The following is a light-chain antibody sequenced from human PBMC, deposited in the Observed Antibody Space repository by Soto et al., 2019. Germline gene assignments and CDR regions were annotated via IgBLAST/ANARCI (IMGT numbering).Light chain of an antibody. CDR2: GAS. Sequence: IVLTQSPATLSFSPGKRATLSCRASQSVTSNYLAWYQQKPGQAPRLLIYGASSRATGIPDRFSGSGSGTDFTLTISSLEPEDFAVYYCQQRSNWPPSFGQGTRLEIK. V-gene: IGKV3D-20*02. CDR3: QQRSNWPPS. J-gene: IGKJ5*01. CDR1: QSVTSNY.